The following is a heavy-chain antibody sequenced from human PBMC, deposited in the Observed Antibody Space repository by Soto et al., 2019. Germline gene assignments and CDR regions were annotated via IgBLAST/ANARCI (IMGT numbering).Heavy chain of an antibody. J-gene: IGHJ5*01. Sequence: QLQLQESGSGLVKPSQTLSLTCTVSGGSVSSGGFSWSWIRQPPGKGLEWIGYIYPSGSTYYNPSLKSRATISLDRSKNQSPLKLTSVPPAAAAVFYCARGGDSSFASGGQATLATVPS. D-gene: IGHD2-21*01. CDR3: ARGGDSSFAS. CDR1: GGSVSSGGFS. CDR2: IYPSGST. V-gene: IGHV4-30-2*01.